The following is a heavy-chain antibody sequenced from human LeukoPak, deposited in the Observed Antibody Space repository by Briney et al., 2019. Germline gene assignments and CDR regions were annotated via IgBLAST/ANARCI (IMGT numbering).Heavy chain of an antibody. J-gene: IGHJ4*02. D-gene: IGHD3-10*01. CDR1: GFTFSNYI. Sequence: GGSLRLSCAASGFTFSNYIMHWVRQAPGKGLEYVSAININGDSTYYANSVKGRFTISRDNSKNTLYLQMGSLRAEDMAVYYCAREFSATHYYGSGSFTYFDYWGQGTLVTVSS. CDR3: AREFSATHYYGSGSFTYFDY. V-gene: IGHV3-64*01. CDR2: ININGDST.